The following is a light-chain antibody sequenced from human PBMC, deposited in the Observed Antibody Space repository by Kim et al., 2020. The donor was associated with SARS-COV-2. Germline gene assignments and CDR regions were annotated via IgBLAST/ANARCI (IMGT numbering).Light chain of an antibody. V-gene: IGKV1-27*01. Sequence: ERVTTAGAGNRGDSNSLAWYQLKPGKEPKLVIYAASRRETGVPNRFSGSGSGTDFTLTIRRLEPEDVAAYSCQKYKRAPPTFGEGTKVDIK. CDR3: QKYKRAPPT. J-gene: IGKJ4*02. CDR2: AAS. CDR1: RGDSNS.